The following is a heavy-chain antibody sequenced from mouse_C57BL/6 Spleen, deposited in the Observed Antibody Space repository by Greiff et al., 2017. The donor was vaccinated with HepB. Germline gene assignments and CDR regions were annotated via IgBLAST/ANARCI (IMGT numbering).Heavy chain of an antibody. CDR2: IDPNSGGT. Sequence: QVQLQQSGAELVKPGASVKLSCKASGYTFTSYWMHWVKQRPGRGLEWIGRIDPNSGGTKYNEKFKSKATLTVDKPSSTAYMQLSSLTSEDSAVYYCASGFTTVVADAMDYWGQGTSVTLSS. CDR1: GYTFTSYW. V-gene: IGHV1-72*01. J-gene: IGHJ4*01. CDR3: ASGFTTVVADAMDY. D-gene: IGHD1-1*01.